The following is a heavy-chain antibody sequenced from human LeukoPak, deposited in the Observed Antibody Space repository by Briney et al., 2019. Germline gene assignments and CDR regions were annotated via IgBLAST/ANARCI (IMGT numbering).Heavy chain of an antibody. CDR1: GFTVSSYG. V-gene: IGHV3-30*18. J-gene: IGHJ4*02. CDR2: ISYDGSNK. CDR3: AKDVDPFGSGSYVEGFDY. D-gene: IGHD3-10*01. Sequence: GGSRRLSCAASGFTVSSYGMHWVRQAPGKGLKWVAVISYDGSNKYYADSVKGRFTISRVNSKNTLYLQMNSLRAEDTAVYYCAKDVDPFGSGSYVEGFDYWGQGTLVTVSS.